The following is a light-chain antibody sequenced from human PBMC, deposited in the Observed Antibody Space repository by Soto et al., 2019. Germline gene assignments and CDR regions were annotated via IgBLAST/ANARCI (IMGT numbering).Light chain of an antibody. CDR2: AVS. Sequence: DIQMTQSPSSLSASVGDRVTITCRASQRVSKYLNWYQQKPGKAPKLLIYAVSSLQTGVPSRFSGTASGTDSTPSISSLQHEDFASYCCQMSYRAPRTFGQGTKGEIK. CDR1: QRVSKY. CDR3: QMSYRAPRT. V-gene: IGKV1-39*01. J-gene: IGKJ1*01.